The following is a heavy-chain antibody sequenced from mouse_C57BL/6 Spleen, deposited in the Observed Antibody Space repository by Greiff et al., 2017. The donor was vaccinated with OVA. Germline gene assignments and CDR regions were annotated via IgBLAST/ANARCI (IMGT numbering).Heavy chain of an antibody. V-gene: IGHV1-50*01. Sequence: QVQLQQPGAELVKPGASVKPSCKASGYTFTSYWMQWVKQRPGQGLEWIGEIDPSDSYTNYNQKFKGKATLTVDTSSSTAYMQLSSLTSEDSAVYYCARDGDGYSYAMDYWGQGTSVTVSS. CDR3: ARDGDGYSYAMDY. CDR2: IDPSDSYT. CDR1: GYTFTSYW. J-gene: IGHJ4*01. D-gene: IGHD2-3*01.